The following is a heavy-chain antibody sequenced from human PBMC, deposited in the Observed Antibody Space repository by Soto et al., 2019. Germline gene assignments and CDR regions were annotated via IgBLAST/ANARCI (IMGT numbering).Heavy chain of an antibody. Sequence: GGSLRLSCAASGFTFSDYYMSWIRQAPGKGLDWVAYISSSSRTTKYGDSVKGRFTISRDNAKNSLFLQVNSLRGEDTAVYYCARDVYRYSSSSPEDVWGQGTTVTVSS. CDR2: ISSSSRTT. CDR1: GFTFSDYY. CDR3: ARDVYRYSSSSPEDV. D-gene: IGHD6-6*01. V-gene: IGHV3-11*06. J-gene: IGHJ6*02.